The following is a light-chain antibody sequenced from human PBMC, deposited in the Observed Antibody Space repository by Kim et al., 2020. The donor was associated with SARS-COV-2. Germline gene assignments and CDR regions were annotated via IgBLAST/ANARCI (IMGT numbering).Light chain of an antibody. CDR1: SRSIANNY. Sequence: GNTVPTSYTRSSRSIANNYVQWYHQRPVSAPTTVIYEDNQRPSGVPDRFSGSIGSSSNSASLTISGLKTEDEADYYCQSYDSSIVVFGGGTQLTVL. V-gene: IGLV6-57*03. CDR3: QSYDSSIVV. CDR2: EDN. J-gene: IGLJ2*01.